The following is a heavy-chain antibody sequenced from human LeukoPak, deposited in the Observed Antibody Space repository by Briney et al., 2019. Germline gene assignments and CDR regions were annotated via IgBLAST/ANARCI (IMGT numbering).Heavy chain of an antibody. CDR3: ARVECSSTNCYRSPSALDY. D-gene: IGHD2-2*02. CDR1: GFTFSSYW. CDR2: INSDGRST. V-gene: IGHV3-74*01. Sequence: GGTLRLSCAASGFTFSSYWMHWVRQAPGKGLLWVSRINSDGRSTSYADSGKGRFTGPRDNAKNSLHLQMNSPRAEDTAVYYCARVECSSTNCYRSPSALDYWGQGTLVTVSS. J-gene: IGHJ4*02.